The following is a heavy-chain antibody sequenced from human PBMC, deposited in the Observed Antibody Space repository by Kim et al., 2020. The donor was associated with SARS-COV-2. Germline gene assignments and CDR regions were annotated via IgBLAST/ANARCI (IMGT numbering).Heavy chain of an antibody. V-gene: IGHV1-2*02. CDR1: GYTFTGYY. D-gene: IGHD1-7*01. CDR2: INPNSGGT. J-gene: IGHJ6*02. Sequence: ASVKVSCKASGYTFTGYYMHWVRQAPGQGLEWMGWINPNSGGTNYAQKFQGRVTMTRDTSISTAYMELSRLRSDDTAVYYCARELAGTRRMYGMDVWGQGTTVTVSS. CDR3: ARELAGTRRMYGMDV.